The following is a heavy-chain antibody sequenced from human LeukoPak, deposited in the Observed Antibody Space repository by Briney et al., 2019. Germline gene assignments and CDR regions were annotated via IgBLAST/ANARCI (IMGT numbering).Heavy chain of an antibody. V-gene: IGHV3-74*01. J-gene: IGHJ4*02. CDR2: IGSDGSSP. CDR1: GFTFSTFF. Sequence: PGGSLRLSCAASGFTFSTFFIHWFRQRPGKGLVWVSRIGSDGSSPSSADSVKGRFTISRDNSKNTLYLQMNSLRTEDTAVYYCAKDLGYSGSYIDCWGQGTLVTVSS. CDR3: AKDLGYSGSYIDC. D-gene: IGHD1-26*01.